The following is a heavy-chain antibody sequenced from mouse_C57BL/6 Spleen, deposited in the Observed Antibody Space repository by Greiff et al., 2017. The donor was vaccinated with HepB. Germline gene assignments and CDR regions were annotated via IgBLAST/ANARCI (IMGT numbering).Heavy chain of an antibody. J-gene: IGHJ2*01. CDR3: AIWFTNFDY. Sequence: EVKLVESGGGLVKPGGSLKLSCAASGFTFSDYGMHWVRQAPEQGLEWVAYISSGSSTIYYADTVKGRFTISRDNAKNTLFLQMTSLRSEDTAMYYCAIWFTNFDYWGQGTTLTVSS. V-gene: IGHV5-17*01. CDR1: GFTFSDYG. D-gene: IGHD2-2*01. CDR2: ISSGSSTI.